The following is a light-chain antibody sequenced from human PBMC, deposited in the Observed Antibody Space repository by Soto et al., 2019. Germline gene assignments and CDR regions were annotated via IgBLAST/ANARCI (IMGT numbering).Light chain of an antibody. CDR3: SSYTSSSTLVV. CDR2: DVS. J-gene: IGLJ2*01. V-gene: IGLV2-14*01. Sequence: QSVLTQPASVSGSPGQSITISCTGTRSDVGGYNYVSWYQQHPGKAHKLMIYDVSNRPSGVSNRFSGSKSGNTASLTISGLQAEDEADYYCSSYTSSSTLVVFGGGTQLTVL. CDR1: RSDVGGYNY.